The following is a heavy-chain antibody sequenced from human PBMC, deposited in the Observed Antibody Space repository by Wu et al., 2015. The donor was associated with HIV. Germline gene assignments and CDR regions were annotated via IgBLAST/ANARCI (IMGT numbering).Heavy chain of an antibody. D-gene: IGHD3-10*01. V-gene: IGHV1-69*05. CDR3: ARDLTDGSGSYSIYYYYGMDV. CDR1: GGTFSSYA. Sequence: QVQLVQSGAEVKKPGSSVKVSCKASGGTFSSYAISWVRQAPGQGLEWMGGIIPIFGTANYAQKFQGRVTITTDESTSTAYMELSSLRSEDTAVYYCARDLTDGSGSYSIYYYYGMDVWGQGTTVTVSS. J-gene: IGHJ6*02. CDR2: IIPIFGTA.